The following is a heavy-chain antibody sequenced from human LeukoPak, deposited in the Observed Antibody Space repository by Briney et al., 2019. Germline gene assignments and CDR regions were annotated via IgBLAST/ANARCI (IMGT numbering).Heavy chain of an antibody. CDR3: ARQGGMTTVVTVDY. V-gene: IGHV4-39*01. J-gene: IGHJ4*02. CDR1: GGSISSSSYY. D-gene: IGHD4-23*01. CDR2: IYYSGST. Sequence: NTSETLSLTCTVSGGSISSSSYYWGWIRQPPGKGLEWIGSIYYSGSTYHNPSLKSRVTISVDTSKNQFSLKLSSVTAADTAVYYCARQGGMTTVVTVDYWGQGTLVTVSS.